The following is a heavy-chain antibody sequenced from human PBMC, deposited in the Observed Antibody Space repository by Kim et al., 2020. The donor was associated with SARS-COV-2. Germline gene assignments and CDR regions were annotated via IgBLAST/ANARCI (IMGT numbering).Heavy chain of an antibody. CDR3: ARLPNNEYYDTWGWFDP. V-gene: IGHV5-51*01. J-gene: IGHJ5*02. CDR1: GYSFTSYW. Sequence: GESLKISCKGSGYSFTSYWIGWVRQMPGKGLEWMGIIYPGDSDTRYSPSFQGQVTISADKSISTAYLQWSSLKASDTAMYYCARLPNNEYYDTWGWFDPWGQGTLVTVSS. CDR2: IYPGDSDT. D-gene: IGHD3-22*01.